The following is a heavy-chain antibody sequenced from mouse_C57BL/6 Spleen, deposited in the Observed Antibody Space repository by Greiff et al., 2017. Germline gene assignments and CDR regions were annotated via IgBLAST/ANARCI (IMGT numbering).Heavy chain of an antibody. D-gene: IGHD2-4*01. Sequence: VMLVESGAELARPGASVKMSCKASGYTFTSYTMHWVKQRPGQGLEWIGYINPSSGYTKYNQKFKDKATLTADKSSSTAYMQLSSLTSEDSAVYYCARNDYDKDYFDYWGQGTTLTVSS. CDR1: GYTFTSYT. CDR2: INPSSGYT. CDR3: ARNDYDKDYFDY. J-gene: IGHJ2*01. V-gene: IGHV1-4*01.